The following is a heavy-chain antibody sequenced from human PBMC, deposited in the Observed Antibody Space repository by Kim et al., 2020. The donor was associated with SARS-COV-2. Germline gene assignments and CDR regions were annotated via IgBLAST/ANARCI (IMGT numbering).Heavy chain of an antibody. V-gene: IGHV4-34*01. D-gene: IGHD2-15*01. Sequence: NHSGSTNYNPSLKSRVTISVDTSKNQFSLKLSSVTAADTAVYYCAVTPQYWGQGTLVTVSS. CDR3: AVTPQY. CDR2: NHSGST. J-gene: IGHJ4*02.